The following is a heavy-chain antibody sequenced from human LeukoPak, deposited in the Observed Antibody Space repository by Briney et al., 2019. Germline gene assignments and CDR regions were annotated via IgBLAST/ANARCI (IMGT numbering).Heavy chain of an antibody. D-gene: IGHD6-13*01. V-gene: IGHV1-69*02. CDR1: GHTFTGYY. CDR3: ASSGVSSSWYLGAVDI. J-gene: IGHJ3*02. Sequence: SVKVSCKASGHTFTGYYMHWVRQAPGQGLEWMGRIIPILGIANYAQKFQGRVTITADKSTSTAYMELSSLRSEDTAVYYCASSGVSSSWYLGAVDIWGQGTMVTVSS. CDR2: IIPILGIA.